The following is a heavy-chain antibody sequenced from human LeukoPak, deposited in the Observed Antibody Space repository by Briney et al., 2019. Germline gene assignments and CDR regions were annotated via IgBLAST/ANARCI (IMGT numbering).Heavy chain of an antibody. J-gene: IGHJ4*02. CDR2: IYYSGNT. Sequence: SETLSLTCSVSGYSISSGFYWAWIRQSPGKGLEWIGSIYYSGNTFHNPSLKSRVTISVDTSKNQFSLKLTSVTAADTAVYYCARVFCSTTSCFDVAGFDYWGQGALVTVSS. CDR1: GYSISSGFY. CDR3: ARVFCSTTSCFDVAGFDY. V-gene: IGHV4-38-2*02. D-gene: IGHD2-2*01.